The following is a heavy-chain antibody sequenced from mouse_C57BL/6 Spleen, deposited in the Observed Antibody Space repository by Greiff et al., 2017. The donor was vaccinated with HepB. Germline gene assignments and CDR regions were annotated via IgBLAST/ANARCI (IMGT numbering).Heavy chain of an antibody. V-gene: IGHV1-64*01. CDR3: ARNYREYFDY. CDR2: IHPNSGST. D-gene: IGHD2-14*01. J-gene: IGHJ2*01. CDR1: GYTFTSYW. Sequence: VQLQQPGAELVKPGASVKLSCKASGYTFTSYWMHWVKQRPGQGLEWIGMIHPNSGSTNYNAKFKSKATLTVDKSSSTAYMQLSSLTSEDSAVYYCARNYREYFDYWGQGTTLTVSS.